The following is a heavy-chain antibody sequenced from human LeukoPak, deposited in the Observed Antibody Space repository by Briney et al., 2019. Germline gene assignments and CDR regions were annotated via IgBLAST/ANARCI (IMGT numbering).Heavy chain of an antibody. Sequence: PSETLSLTCAVYGGSFSGYYWSWIRQPPGKGLEWIGEINHSGSTNYNPSLKSRVTILVDTSKNQFSLKLSSVTAADTAVYYCARVYGSGSYYNGYYYYYMDVWGKGTTVTISS. CDR3: ARVYGSGSYYNGYYYYYMDV. V-gene: IGHV4-34*01. CDR2: INHSGST. D-gene: IGHD3-10*01. J-gene: IGHJ6*03. CDR1: GGSFSGYY.